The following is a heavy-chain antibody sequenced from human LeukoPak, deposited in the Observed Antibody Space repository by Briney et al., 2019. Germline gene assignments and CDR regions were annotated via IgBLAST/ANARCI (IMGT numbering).Heavy chain of an antibody. Sequence: GASVKVSCKASGYTFTSYYMHWVRQAPGQGHEWMGIINPSGGSTSYAQKFQGRVTMTRDTSTSTVYMELSSLRSEDTAVYYCARVAYCGGDCYSGKEGYYFDYWGQGTLVTVSS. V-gene: IGHV1-46*01. CDR2: INPSGGST. CDR1: GYTFTSYY. CDR3: ARVAYCGGDCYSGKEGYYFDY. D-gene: IGHD2-21*02. J-gene: IGHJ4*02.